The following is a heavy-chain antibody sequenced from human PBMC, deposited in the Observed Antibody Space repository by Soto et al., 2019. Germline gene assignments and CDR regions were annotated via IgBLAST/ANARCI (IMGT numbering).Heavy chain of an antibody. J-gene: IGHJ4*02. V-gene: IGHV1-2*02. CDR1: GYTFTSYA. CDR3: ARGRLPIRQCHVGSCYSNFDH. D-gene: IGHD2-15*01. CDR2: INPNSGGR. Sequence: ASVKVSCKASGYTFTSYAMHWVRQAPGQRLEWMGWINPNSGGRNFAQKFQGRVTMTRDTSISTAYMELSGLTSDDTAFYYCARGRLPIRQCHVGSCYSNFDHWGQGTLVTVSS.